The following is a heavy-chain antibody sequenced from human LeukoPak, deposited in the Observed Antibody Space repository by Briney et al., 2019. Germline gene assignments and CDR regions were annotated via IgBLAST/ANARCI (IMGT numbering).Heavy chain of an antibody. D-gene: IGHD1-26*01. Sequence: ASVKVSCKASGGTFSSYAISWVRQAPGQGLEWMGGSTPIFGTANYAQKFQGRVTITSDKSTSTAYMELSSLRSEDTAVYYCARGVGATYFDYWGQGTLVTVSS. CDR3: ARGVGATYFDY. CDR1: GGTFSSYA. V-gene: IGHV1-69*06. CDR2: STPIFGTA. J-gene: IGHJ4*02.